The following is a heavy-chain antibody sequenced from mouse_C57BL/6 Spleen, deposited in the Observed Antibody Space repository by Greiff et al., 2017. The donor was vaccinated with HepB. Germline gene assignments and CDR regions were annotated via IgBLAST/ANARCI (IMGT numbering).Heavy chain of an antibody. CDR2: IYPGSGST. CDR1: GYTFTSYW. Sequence: VQLQQSGAELVKPGASVKMSCKASGYTFTSYWITWAKQRPGKGLEWIGDIYPGSGSTNYNEKFKSKATLTVDTSSSTAYMQLSSLTSEDSAVYYCARSGYYGMDYWGQGTSVTVSS. CDR3: ARSGYYGMDY. V-gene: IGHV1-55*01. J-gene: IGHJ4*01. D-gene: IGHD3-1*01.